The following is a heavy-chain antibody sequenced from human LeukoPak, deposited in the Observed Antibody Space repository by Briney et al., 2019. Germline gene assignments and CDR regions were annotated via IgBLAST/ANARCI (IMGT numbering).Heavy chain of an antibody. D-gene: IGHD6-19*01. CDR1: GGSISSSS. V-gene: IGHV3-21*01. Sequence: ETLSLTCTVSGGSISSSSYYWGCIRQPPGKGLEWVSSISSSSSYIYYADSVKGRFTISRDNAKKSLYLQMNSLRAEDTAVYYCARLAVAGLDPWGQGTLVTVSS. CDR2: ISSSSSYI. J-gene: IGHJ5*02. CDR3: ARLAVAGLDP.